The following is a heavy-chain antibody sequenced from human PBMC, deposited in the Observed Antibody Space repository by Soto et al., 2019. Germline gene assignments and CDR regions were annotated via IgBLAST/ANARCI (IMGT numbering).Heavy chain of an antibody. J-gene: IGHJ4*02. D-gene: IGHD6-13*01. CDR3: AHRSTGTFDY. CDR1: GASIGSGDYY. Sequence: TLSLTCTVSGASIGSGDYYWSWIRQPPGKALEWLALIYWDDDNRYSPSLKSRLTITKDTSKNQVVLTMTNMDPVDTATYYCAHRSTGTFDYWGQGTLVTVSS. V-gene: IGHV2-5*08. CDR2: IYWDDDN.